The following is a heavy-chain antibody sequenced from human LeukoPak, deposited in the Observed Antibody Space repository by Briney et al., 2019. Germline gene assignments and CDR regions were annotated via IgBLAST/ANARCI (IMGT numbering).Heavy chain of an antibody. CDR1: GFTFSDYV. D-gene: IGHD6-13*01. Sequence: GGSLRLSCAASGFTFSDYVMSWVRQAPGKGLEWVSSINWNGGSTGYADSVKGRFTISRDNAKSSLFLQVNSLRAEDTALYYCARADYSSSLDAFDIWGQGTMVTVSS. CDR2: INWNGGST. CDR3: ARADYSSSLDAFDI. J-gene: IGHJ3*02. V-gene: IGHV3-20*04.